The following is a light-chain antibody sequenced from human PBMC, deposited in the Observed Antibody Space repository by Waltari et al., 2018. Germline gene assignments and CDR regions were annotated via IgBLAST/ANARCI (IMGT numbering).Light chain of an antibody. Sequence: DIRMTQSPSTLSASAGDRVIISCRASQSISTWLAWYQQKPGKAPKLLFYEASTLQSGVPSRFSGTGSGTDFTLTISSLQPDDFATDYCQQYNSYSLLTFGGGTKVEIK. CDR1: QSISTW. CDR2: EAS. CDR3: QQYNSYSLLT. V-gene: IGKV1-5*03. J-gene: IGKJ4*01.